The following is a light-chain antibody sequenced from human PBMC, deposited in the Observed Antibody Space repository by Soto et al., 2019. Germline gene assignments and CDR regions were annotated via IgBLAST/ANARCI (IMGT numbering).Light chain of an antibody. CDR2: AAS. V-gene: IGKV1-27*01. Sequence: IQMTQSPSSMSASVGARVTITCRASQVIRNFLAWYQQKPGKVPKLLISAASTLASVVPSRCRSSESATDFTLTITSLTLDDVATYYRQKYSRVISFGRGTRLEIK. CDR3: QKYSRVIS. J-gene: IGKJ5*01. CDR1: QVIRNF.